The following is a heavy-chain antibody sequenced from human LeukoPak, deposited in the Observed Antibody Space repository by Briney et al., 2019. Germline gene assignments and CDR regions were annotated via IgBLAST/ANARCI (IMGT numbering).Heavy chain of an antibody. CDR2: ITDSGITI. CDR3: ARSIGLTGGGVDV. V-gene: IGHV3-11*01. D-gene: IGHD3-9*01. Sequence: KPGGSLRLSCAASGFTFSDYNMNWVRQAPGKGLEWVSYITDSGITIHYADSVKGRFTISRDNAKNSLYLQMNSLRAEDTAVYYCARSIGLTGGGVDVWGQGTTVTVSS. J-gene: IGHJ6*02. CDR1: GFTFSDYN.